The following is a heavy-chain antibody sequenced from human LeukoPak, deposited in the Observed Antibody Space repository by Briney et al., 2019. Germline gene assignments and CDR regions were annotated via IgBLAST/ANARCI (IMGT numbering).Heavy chain of an antibody. CDR3: ATPPVLLIY. CDR1: GFTFSSYW. D-gene: IGHD3-10*01. J-gene: IGHJ4*02. Sequence: GGSLRLSCAASGFTFSSYWMNWVRQAPGKGLEWVANIKQDGSEKYYVDSVKGRFTISRDNAKNSLYLQMNSLRAEDTAVYFCATPPVLLIYWGQGTLVTVSS. CDR2: IKQDGSEK. V-gene: IGHV3-7*01.